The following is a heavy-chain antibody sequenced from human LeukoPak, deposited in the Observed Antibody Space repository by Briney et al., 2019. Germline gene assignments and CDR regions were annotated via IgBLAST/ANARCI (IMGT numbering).Heavy chain of an antibody. CDR2: INPNSGGT. CDR1: GYTLTGYY. CDR3: ARDGASGYLADY. J-gene: IGHJ4*02. D-gene: IGHD3-3*01. Sequence: GASVTVSCKASGYTLTGYYMHWVRQAPGQGLEWMGWINPNSGGTNYAQKFQGRVTMTRDTSISTAYMELSRLGSDDTAVYYCARDGASGYLADYWGQGTPVTVSS. V-gene: IGHV1-2*02.